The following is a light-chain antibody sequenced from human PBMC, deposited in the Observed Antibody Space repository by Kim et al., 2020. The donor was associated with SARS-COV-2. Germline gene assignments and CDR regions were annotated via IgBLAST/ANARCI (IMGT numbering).Light chain of an antibody. J-gene: IGLJ3*02. CDR2: EVK. CDR3: SSSAGSNNLV. Sequence: QSVTISCSGISSEVGDCPYCSWYQQHPGKAPPRLIFEVKYRPAGVPDRFSGSKSGNTASLPVSGLQAEDEADYYCSSSAGSNNLVFGGGTQLTVL. V-gene: IGLV2-8*01. CDR1: SSEVGDCPY.